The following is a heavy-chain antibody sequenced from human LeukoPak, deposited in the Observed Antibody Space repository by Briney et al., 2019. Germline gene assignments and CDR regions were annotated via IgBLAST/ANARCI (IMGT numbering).Heavy chain of an antibody. J-gene: IGHJ4*02. V-gene: IGHV3-30*04. D-gene: IGHD1-26*01. Sequence: GGSLRLSCAASGFTFSSYAMHWVRQAPGKGLEWVAVISYDGSNKYYADSVKGRFTISRDNSKNTLYLQMNSLRAEDTAVYYCARAGEGATDGTFDYWGQGTLVTVSS. CDR2: ISYDGSNK. CDR1: GFTFSSYA. CDR3: ARAGEGATDGTFDY.